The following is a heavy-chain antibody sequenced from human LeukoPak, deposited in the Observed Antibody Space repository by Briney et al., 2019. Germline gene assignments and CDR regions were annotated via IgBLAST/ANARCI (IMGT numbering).Heavy chain of an antibody. D-gene: IGHD3-9*01. CDR2: IHHDGSNK. Sequence: GGSLRLSCAASGFTFSSYGMHWVRQAPGKGLDWVAFIHHDGSNKYYADSVRGRFTISRDNSKNTLYLQMNSLRAEDTAVYFCAKDRSWNDILTGYYIYDFDYWGQGTLVTVSS. J-gene: IGHJ4*02. CDR3: AKDRSWNDILTGYYIYDFDY. CDR1: GFTFSSYG. V-gene: IGHV3-30*02.